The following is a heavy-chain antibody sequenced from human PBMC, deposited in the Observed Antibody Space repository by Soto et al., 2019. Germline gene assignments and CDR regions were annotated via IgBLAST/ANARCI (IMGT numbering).Heavy chain of an antibody. Sequence: SETLSLTSTFSVGSISTSNYYWGWFRQPPWKGLDWIGNIYYSGTTYYNPSLKSRVTISVDTSNNQFSLKLNSVTAADTAAYYCATCAMPASRHTDFDFLGPVTLGNVSS. V-gene: IGHV4-39*01. CDR3: ATCAMPASRHTDFDF. J-gene: IGHJ4*02. CDR1: VGSISTSNYY. D-gene: IGHD2-15*01. CDR2: IYYSGTT.